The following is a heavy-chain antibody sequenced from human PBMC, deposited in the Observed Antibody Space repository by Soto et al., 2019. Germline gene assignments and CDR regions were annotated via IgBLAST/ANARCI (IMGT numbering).Heavy chain of an antibody. CDR3: AKDRAKYQLLYHTEFDY. CDR1: GFTFSSYA. D-gene: IGHD2-2*02. CDR2: ISGSGGST. V-gene: IGHV3-23*01. J-gene: IGHJ4*02. Sequence: QPVGSLRLSCAASGFTFSSYAMSWVRQAPGKGLEWVSAISGSGGSTYYADSVKGRFTISRDNSKNTLYLQMNSLRAEDTAVYYCAKDRAKYQLLYHTEFDYWGQGTLVTVSS.